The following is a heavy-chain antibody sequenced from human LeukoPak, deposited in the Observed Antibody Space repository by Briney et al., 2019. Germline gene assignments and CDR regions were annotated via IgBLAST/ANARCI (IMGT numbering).Heavy chain of an antibody. CDR1: GFTFSSYS. V-gene: IGHV4-59*01. Sequence: GSLRLSCAASGFTFSSYSMNWVRQAPGKGLEWIGYIYYSGYTNYNPSLKSRVTISVDTSKNQFSLKLSSVTAADTAVYYCARDGEWTRDYFDYWGQGTLVTVSS. CDR2: IYYSGYT. J-gene: IGHJ4*02. CDR3: ARDGEWTRDYFDY. D-gene: IGHD3-10*01.